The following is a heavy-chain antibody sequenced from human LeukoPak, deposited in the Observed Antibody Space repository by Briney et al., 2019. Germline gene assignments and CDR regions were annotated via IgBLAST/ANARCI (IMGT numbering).Heavy chain of an antibody. J-gene: IGHJ1*01. D-gene: IGHD3-22*01. CDR2: ISSSSSYI. CDR1: GFTFSSYS. Sequence: GGSLRLSCAASGFTFSSYSMNWVRQAPGKGLEWVSSISSSSSYIYYADSVKGRFTISRDNAKNSLYLQMNSLRAEDTAVYYCARSRYYYDSSGYDPEYFQHWRQGTLVTVSS. V-gene: IGHV3-21*01. CDR3: ARSRYYYDSSGYDPEYFQH.